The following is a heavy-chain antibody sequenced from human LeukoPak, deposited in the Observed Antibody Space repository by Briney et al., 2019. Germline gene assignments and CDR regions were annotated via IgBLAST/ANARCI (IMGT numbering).Heavy chain of an antibody. V-gene: IGHV4-59*01. D-gene: IGHD3-22*01. J-gene: IGHJ4*02. CDR1: GDSITSYF. CDR2: IFYSGIT. Sequence: PSETLSLTCTVSGDSITSYFWSWIRQPPGKGLEWVGYIFYSGITNYNPSLKSRVTISVDTSKNQFSLKLSSVTAADTAVYYCARVTGYMIEDYFDYWGQGTLVTVSS. CDR3: ARVTGYMIEDYFDY.